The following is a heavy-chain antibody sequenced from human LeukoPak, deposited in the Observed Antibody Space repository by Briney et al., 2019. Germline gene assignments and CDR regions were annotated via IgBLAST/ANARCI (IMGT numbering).Heavy chain of an antibody. CDR1: GFTFDDYA. CDR3: ANGDESSGYYYSWTY. V-gene: IGHV3-9*01. D-gene: IGHD3-22*01. J-gene: IGHJ4*02. CDR2: IRWNGGGI. Sequence: PGRSLRLSCAASGFTFDDYAMHWVRQAPGKGLEWVSGIRWNGGGIAYADSVKGRFTISRDNAKNSLYLQMNSLRVDDTALHYCANGDESSGYYYSWTYWGQGTLVTVSS.